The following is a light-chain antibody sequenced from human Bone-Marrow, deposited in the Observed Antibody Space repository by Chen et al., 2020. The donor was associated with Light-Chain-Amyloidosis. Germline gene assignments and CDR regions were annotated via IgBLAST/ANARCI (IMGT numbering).Light chain of an antibody. Sequence: SYELPQPPSVAVSPGQTPTLTCSADDLPTKYAYWYQQKPVQAPVLVIHRDTERPSGISERFSGSSSGTTATLTISGVQAEDEADYHCQSADSSGTYEVIFGGGTKLTVL. V-gene: IGLV3-25*03. CDR2: RDT. CDR3: QSADSSGTYEVI. CDR1: DLPTKY. J-gene: IGLJ2*01.